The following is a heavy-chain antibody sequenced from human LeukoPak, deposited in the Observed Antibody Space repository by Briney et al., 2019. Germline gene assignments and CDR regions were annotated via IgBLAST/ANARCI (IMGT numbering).Heavy chain of an antibody. CDR2: ITHSGST. J-gene: IGHJ4*01. Sequence: SETLSLTCAAYGGSFSNYYWSWIRQPPGKGLEWIGEITHSGSTNYNPSLKSRVSISVDTSKNQFSLRLTSVTAADTAVYYCAPIFGDYSDFDYWGQGTLVTVSS. D-gene: IGHD4-17*01. CDR1: GGSFSNYY. CDR3: APIFGDYSDFDY. V-gene: IGHV4-34*01.